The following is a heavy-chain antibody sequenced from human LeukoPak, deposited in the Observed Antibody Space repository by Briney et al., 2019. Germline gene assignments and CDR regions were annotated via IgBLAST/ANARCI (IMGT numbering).Heavy chain of an antibody. Sequence: SQTLSLTCALSGDSVSSNSAAWNWIRQSPSRGLEWLGRTYYRSKWYNDYAVSVKSRITINPDTSKNQFSLKLSSVTAADTAVYYCARACSGGSCYPYYYYGMDVWGQGTTVTVSS. CDR2: TYYRSKWYN. CDR1: GDSVSSNSAA. J-gene: IGHJ6*02. D-gene: IGHD2-15*01. V-gene: IGHV6-1*01. CDR3: ARACSGGSCYPYYYYGMDV.